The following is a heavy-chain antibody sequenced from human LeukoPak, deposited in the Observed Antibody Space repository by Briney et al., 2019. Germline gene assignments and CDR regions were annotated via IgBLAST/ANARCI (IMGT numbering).Heavy chain of an antibody. CDR3: ARYYSWYSSGWFDLRGYHYYYMDV. CDR2: IYYSGST. D-gene: IGHD6-19*01. V-gene: IGHV4-59*01. Sequence: SETLSLTCTVSGGSISSYYWSWIRQPPGKGLEWIGYIYYSGSTNYNPSLKSRVTISVDTSKNQFSLKLSSVTAADTAVYYCARYYSWYSSGWFDLRGYHYYYMDVWGKGTTVTISS. J-gene: IGHJ6*03. CDR1: GGSISSYY.